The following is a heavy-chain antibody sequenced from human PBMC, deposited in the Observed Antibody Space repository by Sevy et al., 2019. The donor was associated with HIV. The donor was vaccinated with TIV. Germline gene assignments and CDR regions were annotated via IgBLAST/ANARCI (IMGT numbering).Heavy chain of an antibody. D-gene: IGHD3-16*01. CDR3: ARGGGLSPHHWLDP. CDR1: GRTLTQLS. Sequence: ASVKVSCKVSGRTLTQLSIHWVRQAPGKGLEWMGTFDPEDDEKIYAQKFQGRVTMTEDTSTDTAYMELSRLRSEDTAVYYCARGGGLSPHHWLDPWGQGTLVTVSS. CDR2: FDPEDDEK. J-gene: IGHJ5*02. V-gene: IGHV1-24*01.